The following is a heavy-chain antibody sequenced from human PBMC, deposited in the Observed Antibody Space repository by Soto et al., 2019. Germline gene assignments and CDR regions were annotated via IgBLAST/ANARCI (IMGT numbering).Heavy chain of an antibody. CDR3: AKHPAAYSWWTPTYGMDV. Sequence: PVGSLRLSCAASGFTFSSYGMHWVRQAPGKGLEWVAVISYDGSNKYYADSVKGRFTISRDNSKNTLYLQMNSLRAEDTAVYYCAKHPAAYSWWTPTYGMDVWGQGTTVTVSS. V-gene: IGHV3-30*18. D-gene: IGHD6-13*01. J-gene: IGHJ6*02. CDR1: GFTFSSYG. CDR2: ISYDGSNK.